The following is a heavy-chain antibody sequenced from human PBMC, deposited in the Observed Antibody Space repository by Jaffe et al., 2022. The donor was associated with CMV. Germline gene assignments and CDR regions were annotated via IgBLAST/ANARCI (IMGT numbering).Heavy chain of an antibody. CDR1: GFTFDDYP. CDR2: INSNGAVT. D-gene: IGHD3-9*01. J-gene: IGHJ6*03. CDR3: VKTESQLRRDFDWSVYFYYYHMDV. V-gene: IGHV3-64D*06. Sequence: EVQLVESGGDLVQPGGSLRLSCSASGFTFDDYPMHWVRQAPGKGLECVSTINSNGAVTYYADSVKGRFTISRDNSRNTLYLQMSSLRAEDTALYYCVKTESQLRRDFDWSVYFYYYHMDVWGKGTTVTVSS.